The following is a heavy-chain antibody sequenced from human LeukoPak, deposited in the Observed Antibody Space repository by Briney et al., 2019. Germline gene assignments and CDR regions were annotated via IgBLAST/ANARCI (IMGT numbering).Heavy chain of an antibody. CDR3: ARLVRNVGYGGDQFDY. Sequence: SETLSLTCTVSGGSISSSNYYWGCIRHPPGKGLEWIGSIYYSGSTYYNPSLKSRVTISVDTSKNQFSLKLSSVTAADTAVYYCARLVRNVGYGGDQFDYWGQGTLVTVSS. V-gene: IGHV4-39*01. J-gene: IGHJ4*02. CDR2: IYYSGST. CDR1: GGSISSSNYY. D-gene: IGHD4-23*01.